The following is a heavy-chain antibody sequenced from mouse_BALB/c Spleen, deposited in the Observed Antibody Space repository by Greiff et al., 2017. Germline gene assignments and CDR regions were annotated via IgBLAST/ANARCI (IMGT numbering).Heavy chain of an antibody. D-gene: IGHD2-4*01. CDR3: ARSMITTGWYFDV. V-gene: IGHV1-82*01. CDR2: IYPGDGDT. Sequence: QVHVKQSGPELVKPGASVKISCKASGYAFSSSWMNWVKQRPGQGLEWIGRIYPGDGDTNYNGKFKGKATLTADKSSSTAYMQLSSLTSVDSAVYFCARSMITTGWYFDVWGAGTTVTVSS. CDR1: GYAFSSSW. J-gene: IGHJ1*01.